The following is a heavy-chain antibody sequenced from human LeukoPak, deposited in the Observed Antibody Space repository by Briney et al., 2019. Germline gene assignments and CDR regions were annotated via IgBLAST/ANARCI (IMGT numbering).Heavy chain of an antibody. CDR3: RGVGATKDY. D-gene: IGHD1-26*01. V-gene: IGHV3-64*02. CDR1: GFSFSSYT. J-gene: IGHJ4*02. CDR2: LSRDGRYR. Sequence: PGGSLRLSCAGTGFSFSSYTLQWVRQAPGKGLEHVSSLSRDGRYRYYADSVKGRFTISRDNSKNTTYLQMGSLRPEDKAVYYCRGVGATKDYWGQGTLVTVSS.